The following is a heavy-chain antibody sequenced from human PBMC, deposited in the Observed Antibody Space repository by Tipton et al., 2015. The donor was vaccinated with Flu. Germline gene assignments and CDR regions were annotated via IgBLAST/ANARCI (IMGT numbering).Heavy chain of an antibody. CDR2: ISSSGST. CDR3: ARDCSSNSCFYSYGMDV. V-gene: IGHV4-31*11. Sequence: TLSLTCAVSGVFITSGGYYWTWIRQHPGKGLEWIGYISSSGSTFHNPSLKSRVTISVDTSKNQFSLNLTYMTAADAAVYYCARDCSSNSCFYSYGMDVWGQGTTVTVSS. D-gene: IGHD2-2*01. J-gene: IGHJ6*02. CDR1: GVFITSGGYY.